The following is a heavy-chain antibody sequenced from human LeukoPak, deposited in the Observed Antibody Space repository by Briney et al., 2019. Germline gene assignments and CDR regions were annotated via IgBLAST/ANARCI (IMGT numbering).Heavy chain of an antibody. Sequence: PGGSLRLSCAASGFTFSSYDMNWVRQAPGKGLEWVSYISTISSTKYYADSVKGRFTISRDNAKNSLYLQMNSLRAEDTAVYYCARDRGSYSDYWGQGTLVTVSS. CDR2: ISTISSTK. V-gene: IGHV3-48*01. D-gene: IGHD3-16*01. CDR3: ARDRGSYSDY. J-gene: IGHJ4*02. CDR1: GFTFSSYD.